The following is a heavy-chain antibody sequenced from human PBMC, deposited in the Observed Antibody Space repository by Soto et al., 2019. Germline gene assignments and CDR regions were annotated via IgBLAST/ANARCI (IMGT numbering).Heavy chain of an antibody. CDR3: IRGGSPYYYDY. Sequence: EVQLVESGGGLVQPGGSLKLSCAASGFIFSGSAVHWVRQASGKGLEWVGRILSKAGNYATAYPASMKGSFTISRDNSANTAFLQMNSLKTEDTAVYYCIRGGSPYYYDYWGQGTLVAVSS. CDR2: ILSKAGNYAT. V-gene: IGHV3-73*01. CDR1: GFIFSGSA. J-gene: IGHJ4*02.